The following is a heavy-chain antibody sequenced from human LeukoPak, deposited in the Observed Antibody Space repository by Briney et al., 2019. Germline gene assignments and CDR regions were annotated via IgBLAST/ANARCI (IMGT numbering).Heavy chain of an antibody. CDR2: INPNSGGT. V-gene: IGHV1-2*02. J-gene: IGHJ6*02. Sequence: GASVKVSCKASGYTLTGHYMHWVRQAPGQGLEWMGWINPNSGGTKYAQTFKGRVTMTRDTSISTAYMELSSLRSDDTAVYYCARDGDTYGYYYYGLDVWGQGTTVTVSS. CDR1: GYTLTGHY. D-gene: IGHD5-18*01. CDR3: ARDGDTYGYYYYGLDV.